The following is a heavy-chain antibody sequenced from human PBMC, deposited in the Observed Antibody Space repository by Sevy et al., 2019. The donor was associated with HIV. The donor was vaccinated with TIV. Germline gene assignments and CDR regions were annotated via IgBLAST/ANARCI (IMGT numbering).Heavy chain of an antibody. CDR3: AGERESSRVVYFRY. Sequence: ASVKVSCKASGYTFIDFGISWVRQAPGQGLEWMGWISAYSGNTNYEQKLQGRITMTREPSTNTANLELTKLRSDDSAVYYCAGERESSRVVYFRYWGQGTLVTVSS. CDR2: ISAYSGNT. J-gene: IGHJ1*01. D-gene: IGHD2-15*01. V-gene: IGHV1-18*01. CDR1: GYTFIDFG.